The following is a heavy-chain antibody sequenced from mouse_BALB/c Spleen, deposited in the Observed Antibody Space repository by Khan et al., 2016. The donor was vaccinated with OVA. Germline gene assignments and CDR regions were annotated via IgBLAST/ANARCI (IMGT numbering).Heavy chain of an antibody. Sequence: EVQLVESGGGLVKPGGSLKLSCAASGFTLSSYAMSWVSQTPETRLEWVASISSGGFTYDQDSVKGRFTISRDNARYILYLQMSSLRSEDTAMYYCAEGLVLYYFDYWGQGTTLTVSS. D-gene: IGHD3-3*01. CDR1: GFTLSSYA. J-gene: IGHJ2*01. V-gene: IGHV5-6-5*01. CDR3: AEGLVLYYFDY. CDR2: ISSGGFT.